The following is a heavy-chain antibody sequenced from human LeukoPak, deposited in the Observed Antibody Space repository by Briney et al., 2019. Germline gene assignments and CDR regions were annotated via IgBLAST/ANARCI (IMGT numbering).Heavy chain of an antibody. D-gene: IGHD3-10*01. V-gene: IGHV1-8*01. J-gene: IGHJ3*02. CDR3: ARVPPYSGSETFYDQALDI. Sequence: ASVKVSCKTSGFPLTSYDINWVRQATGQGLERMGWMNPNTRNTGYAQKFQGRVTMTRDTSIDTAYLELSTLRSEDTAVYFCARVPPYSGSETFYDQALDIWGQGTTVTVSS. CDR2: MNPNTRNT. CDR1: GFPLTSYD.